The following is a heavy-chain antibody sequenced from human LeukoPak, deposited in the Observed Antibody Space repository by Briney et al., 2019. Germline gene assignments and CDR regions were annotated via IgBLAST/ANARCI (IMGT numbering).Heavy chain of an antibody. Sequence: GASVKASCKASGGTFSSYAISWVRQAPGQGLEWMGWISAYNGNTNYAQKLQGRVTMTTDTSTSTAYMELRSLRSDDTPVYYCARGDSSPTSGGWFDPWGQGTLVTVSS. CDR2: ISAYNGNT. J-gene: IGHJ5*02. V-gene: IGHV1-18*01. CDR3: ARGDSSPTSGGWFDP. D-gene: IGHD6-13*01. CDR1: GGTFSSYA.